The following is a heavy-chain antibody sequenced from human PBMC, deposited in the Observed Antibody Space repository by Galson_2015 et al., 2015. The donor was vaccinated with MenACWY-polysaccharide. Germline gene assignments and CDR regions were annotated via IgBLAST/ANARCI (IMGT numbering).Heavy chain of an antibody. CDR1: GYSFTSYW. J-gene: IGHJ5*02. CDR2: IYPGDSDT. D-gene: IGHD3-3*01. CDR3: ARTHYDFWSGYYLEFDP. V-gene: IGHV5-51*01. Sequence: QSGAEVKKPGESLQISCKGSGYSFTSYWIGWVRQMPGKGLEWMGIIYPGDSDTRYSPSFQGQVTISADKSISTAYLQWSSLKASDTAMYYCARTHYDFWSGYYLEFDPWGQGTLVTVSS.